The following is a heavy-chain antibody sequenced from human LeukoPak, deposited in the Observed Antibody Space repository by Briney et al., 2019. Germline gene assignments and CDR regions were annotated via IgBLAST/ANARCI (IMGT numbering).Heavy chain of an antibody. Sequence: PGGSLRLSCAASGFTFNTYTMNWVRQAPGKGLEWVSSISSGTSYIYYADSVKGRFTISRDNAKNSLYLQMNSLRAEDTAIYYCAKHSHDGSAPYYEVQLDYWGQGTLVTVSS. CDR1: GFTFNTYT. CDR2: ISSGTSYI. V-gene: IGHV3-21*04. D-gene: IGHD3-22*01. CDR3: AKHSHDGSAPYYEVQLDY. J-gene: IGHJ4*02.